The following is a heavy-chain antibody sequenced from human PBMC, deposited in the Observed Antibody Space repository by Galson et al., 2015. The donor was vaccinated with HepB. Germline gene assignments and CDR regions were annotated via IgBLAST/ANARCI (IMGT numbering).Heavy chain of an antibody. D-gene: IGHD6-13*01. Sequence: SVKVSCKASGYTFTAYYMHWVRQAPGQGLEWMGWINPKSGGTNYAQKFQGRVTMTRDTSISTAYMGLSSLRSDDTAVYYCASRYSSTWYYVYWGQGNLVTVSS. CDR3: ASRYSSTWYYVY. V-gene: IGHV1-2*02. J-gene: IGHJ4*02. CDR2: INPKSGGT. CDR1: GYTFTAYY.